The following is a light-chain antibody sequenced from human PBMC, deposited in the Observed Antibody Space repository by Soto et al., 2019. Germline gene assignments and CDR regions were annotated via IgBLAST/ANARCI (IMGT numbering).Light chain of an antibody. Sequence: IQMTQSPSTLATSVGDRVTITCRASQSISNWVAWYQQKSGQGHKLLLYDATKLAVGVPSIFSGSGYGTKFTHTISSLQSDDFATYYCQQYHTFSYTFGQGTKLEI. CDR3: QQYHTFSYT. J-gene: IGKJ2*01. CDR2: DAT. CDR1: QSISNW. V-gene: IGKV1-5*01.